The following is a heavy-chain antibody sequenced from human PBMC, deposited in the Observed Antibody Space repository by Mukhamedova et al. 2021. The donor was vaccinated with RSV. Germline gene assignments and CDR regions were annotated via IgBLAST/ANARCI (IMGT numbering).Heavy chain of an antibody. Sequence: TFSSYGMHWVRQAPGKGLEWVAVISYDGSNKYYADSVKGRFTISRDNSKNTLYLQMNSLRAEDTAVYYCAKGTSIFGVFMHYYYY. J-gene: IGHJ6*01. CDR2: ISYDGSNK. CDR3: AKGTSIFGVFMHYYYY. D-gene: IGHD3-3*01. CDR1: TFSSYG. V-gene: IGHV3-30*18.